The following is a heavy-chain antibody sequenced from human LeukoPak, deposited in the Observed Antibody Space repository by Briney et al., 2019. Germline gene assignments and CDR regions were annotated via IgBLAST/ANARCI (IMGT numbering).Heavy chain of an antibody. J-gene: IGHJ4*02. D-gene: IGHD4-17*01. Sequence: PGGSLRLSCAGSGFIFSSYTMSWVRQAPGKGLEWVSLIGGSGGSTYYADSVKGRFTISRDNSKNTLYLQLNSLRAEDTAVYYCAREAVTRNYFDYWGQGTLVTVSS. CDR2: IGGSGGST. CDR3: AREAVTRNYFDY. CDR1: GFIFSSYT. V-gene: IGHV3-23*01.